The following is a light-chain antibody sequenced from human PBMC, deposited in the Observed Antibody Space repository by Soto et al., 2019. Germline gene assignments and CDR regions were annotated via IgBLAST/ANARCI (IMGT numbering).Light chain of an antibody. CDR2: TND. CDR3: LAWDDSLNGNL. V-gene: IGLV1-44*01. J-gene: IGLJ1*01. CDR1: SSNIESNT. Sequence: QSVLTQPPSASGTPGQRVTISCSGSSSNIESNTVYWHQQLPGMAPRLLIHTNDRRPSGVPDRFSGSKSGTSASLAISGLQSEDEADYYCLAWDDSLNGNLFGTGTKVTVL.